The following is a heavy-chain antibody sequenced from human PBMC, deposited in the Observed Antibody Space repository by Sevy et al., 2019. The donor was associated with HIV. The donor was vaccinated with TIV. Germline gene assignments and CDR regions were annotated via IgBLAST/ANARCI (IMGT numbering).Heavy chain of an antibody. V-gene: IGHV3-11*06. J-gene: IGHJ4*01. D-gene: IGHD1-7*01. CDR2: ISSGSTYT. CDR3: ARDRRNYAGQYFDY. CDR1: GFTFSDFY. Sequence: GGSLRLSCEVSGFTFSDFYMSWIRQAPGKGLEWVSDISSGSTYTKSADSVKGRFTISRDNARNSLYLQMNSLRVEDTAVYYCARDRRNYAGQYFDYWGHGTLVTVSS.